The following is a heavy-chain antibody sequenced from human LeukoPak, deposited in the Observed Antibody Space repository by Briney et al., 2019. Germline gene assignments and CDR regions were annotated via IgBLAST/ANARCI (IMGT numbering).Heavy chain of an antibody. CDR3: SMATTDYDAFDI. CDR2: ISSSSSYI. V-gene: IGHV3-21*01. CDR1: GFTLSSYS. J-gene: IGHJ3*02. D-gene: IGHD5-24*01. Sequence: GGSLRLSCAASGFTLSSYSMNWVRQAPGKGLEWVSSISSSSSYIYYADSVKGRFTISRDNAKNSLYLQMNSLRAEDTAVYYCSMATTDYDAFDIWGQGTMVTVSS.